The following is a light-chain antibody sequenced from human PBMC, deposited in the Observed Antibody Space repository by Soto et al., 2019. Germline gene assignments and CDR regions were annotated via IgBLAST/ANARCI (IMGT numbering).Light chain of an antibody. CDR3: SSYTSSSTRV. Sequence: QSALTQPASVSGSPGQSITISCTGTSSDVGGYNYVSWYQQHPGKAPKLMIYEVSNRPSGVSNRFSGSKSGNTASLTISGLQAEDEADYYCSSYTSSSTRVSGGGTKVIVL. V-gene: IGLV2-14*01. CDR1: SSDVGGYNY. CDR2: EVS. J-gene: IGLJ3*02.